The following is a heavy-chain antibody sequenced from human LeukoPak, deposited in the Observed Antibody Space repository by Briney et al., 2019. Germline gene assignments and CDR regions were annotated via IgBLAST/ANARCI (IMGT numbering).Heavy chain of an antibody. Sequence: SETLSLTCTVSGGSISSSSYYWGWIREPPGKGLVWIGSIYYSGSTYYNPSLKSRVTISVDTSKNQFSLKLSSVTAADTAVYYCATNNHYYGSGSYLIYYYYGMDVWGQGTTVTVSS. CDR3: ATNNHYYGSGSYLIYYYYGMDV. D-gene: IGHD3-10*01. CDR1: GGSISSSSYY. CDR2: IYYSGST. V-gene: IGHV4-39*01. J-gene: IGHJ6*02.